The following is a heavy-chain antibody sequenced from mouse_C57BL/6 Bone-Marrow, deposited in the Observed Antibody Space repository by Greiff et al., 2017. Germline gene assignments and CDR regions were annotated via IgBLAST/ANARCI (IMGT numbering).Heavy chain of an antibody. J-gene: IGHJ2*01. CDR3: ARQVGYFLYYFDY. CDR1: GFTFSSYG. V-gene: IGHV5-6*01. D-gene: IGHD2-3*01. Sequence: DVHLVESGGDLVKPGGSLKLSCAASGFTFSSYGMSWVRQTPDKRLEWVATISSGGSYTYYPDSVKGRFTISRDNAKNTLYLQMSSLKSEDTAMYYCARQVGYFLYYFDYWGQGTTLTVSS. CDR2: ISSGGSYT.